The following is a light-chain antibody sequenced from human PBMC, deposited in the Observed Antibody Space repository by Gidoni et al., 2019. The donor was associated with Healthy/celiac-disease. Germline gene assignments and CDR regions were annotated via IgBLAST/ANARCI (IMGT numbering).Light chain of an antibody. J-gene: IGLJ3*02. V-gene: IGLV3-21*04. CDR3: QVWDSSSDHWV. Sequence: SYVLPQPHSVSVAPGKTARITCGGNNIGSKSGHWYQQKPGQAPVLVIYYDSDRPSGIPELFSGSNSGNTATLTISRVEAGDEADYYCQVWDSSSDHWVFGGGTKLTVL. CDR2: YDS. CDR1: NIGSKS.